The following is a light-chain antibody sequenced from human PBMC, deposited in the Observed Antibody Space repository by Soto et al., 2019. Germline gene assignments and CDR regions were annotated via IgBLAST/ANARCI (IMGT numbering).Light chain of an antibody. Sequence: DIVMTQSPDSLAVSLGEMATINCKSSQSVLKSSNNKNCLAWYQQKPGQPPKLLIYWASTRESGVPDRFSSSGSGTYFSLTSSSLQAEDVAVYYCQEYYSIPLTFGPGTKVDIK. CDR3: QEYYSIPLT. J-gene: IGKJ3*01. CDR1: QSVLKSSNNKNC. V-gene: IGKV4-1*01. CDR2: WAS.